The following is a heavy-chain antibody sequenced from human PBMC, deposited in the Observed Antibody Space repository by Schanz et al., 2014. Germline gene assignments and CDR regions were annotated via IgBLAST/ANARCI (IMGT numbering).Heavy chain of an antibody. D-gene: IGHD6-19*01. CDR2: ISPSSSYI. Sequence: VQLVESGGGVVQPGGSLRLSCAASGFTFSSYSMNWVRQAPGRGLEWVSSISPSSSYIYYADSVKGRFSISRDNGETSVYLQINSLRVEDTAVYYCASVIMVAGNHRDGRDVWGQGTTVIVSS. CDR1: GFTFSSYS. V-gene: IGHV3-21*04. J-gene: IGHJ6*02. CDR3: ASVIMVAGNHRDGRDV.